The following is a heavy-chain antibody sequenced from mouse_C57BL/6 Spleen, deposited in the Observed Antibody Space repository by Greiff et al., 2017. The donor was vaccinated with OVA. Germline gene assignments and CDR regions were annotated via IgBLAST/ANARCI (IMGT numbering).Heavy chain of an antibody. J-gene: IGHJ3*01. CDR3: ARGVTTVPAWFAY. CDR2: INPYNGGT. Sequence: EVQLQQSGPVLVKPGASVKMSCKASGYTFTDYYMNWVKQSHGKSLEWIGVINPYNGGTSYNQKFKGKATLTVDKSSSTAYMELNSLTSEDSAVYYCARGVTTVPAWFAYWGQGTLVTVSA. V-gene: IGHV1-19*01. CDR1: GYTFTDYY. D-gene: IGHD1-1*01.